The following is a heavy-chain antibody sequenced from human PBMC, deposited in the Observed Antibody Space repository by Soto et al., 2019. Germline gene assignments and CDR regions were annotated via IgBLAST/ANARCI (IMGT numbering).Heavy chain of an antibody. J-gene: IGHJ4*02. D-gene: IGHD3-10*01. CDR1: GYTFISYA. CDR3: ARAGLFYGSGSYYPRPHDY. Sequence: ASVKVSCKASGYTFISYAMHWVRQAPGQRLEWMGWINAGNGNTKYSQKFQGRVTITRDTSASTAYMELSSLRSEDTAVYYCARAGLFYGSGSYYPRPHDYWGQGTLVTVSS. V-gene: IGHV1-3*01. CDR2: INAGNGNT.